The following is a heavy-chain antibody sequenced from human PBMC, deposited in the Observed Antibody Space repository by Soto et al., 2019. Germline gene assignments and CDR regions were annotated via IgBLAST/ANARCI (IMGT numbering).Heavy chain of an antibody. Sequence: EVQLVESGGGLVKPGGSLRLSCVASGFIFKDYAMHWVRQTSGKGLEWVSGIHWSSGNIGYADSVEGRFTISRDNAKSSLYLQMNNLRPEDTALYYCAKDIRDMVVVVATNWYFDLWGRGTLVTVSS. D-gene: IGHD3-22*01. CDR1: GFIFKDYA. V-gene: IGHV3-9*01. CDR2: IHWSSGNI. CDR3: AKDIRDMVVVVATNWYFDL. J-gene: IGHJ2*01.